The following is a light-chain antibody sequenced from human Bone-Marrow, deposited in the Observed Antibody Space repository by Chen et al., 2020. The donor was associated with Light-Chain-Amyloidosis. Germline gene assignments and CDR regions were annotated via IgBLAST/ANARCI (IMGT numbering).Light chain of an antibody. CDR2: SNS. J-gene: IGLJ3*02. CDR3: LLYYGGAQPWG. CDR1: TGAVTTGHY. V-gene: IGLV7-43*01. Sequence: QAVVTQEPSLTVSPGGTVTLTCASSTGAVTTGHYPNWFQQKPGQAPRTVIHSNSNTHPWTPARFGGALFGGKATLTLCNVDPDAEADYYCLLYYGGAQPWGFGGGTKLTVL.